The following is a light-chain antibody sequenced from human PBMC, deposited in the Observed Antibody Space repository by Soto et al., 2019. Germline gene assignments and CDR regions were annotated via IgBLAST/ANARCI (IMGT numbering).Light chain of an antibody. CDR1: QSVSSN. CDR2: GAS. J-gene: IGKJ4*01. V-gene: IGKV3D-15*01. Sequence: EIVMTQSPATLSVSPGERATLSCRDSQSVSSNVAWYQQKPGQAPRLLIYGASTRATGIPARCSGSRSATEVNLTIYRLQSEDYAVYYCQQYNSWPALTFGGGTKVVIK. CDR3: QQYNSWPALT.